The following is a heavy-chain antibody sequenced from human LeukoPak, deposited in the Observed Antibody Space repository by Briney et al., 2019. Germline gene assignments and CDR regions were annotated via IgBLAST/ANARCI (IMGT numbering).Heavy chain of an antibody. V-gene: IGHV4-30-2*01. CDR3: ARLPRSTVFDY. J-gene: IGHJ4*02. D-gene: IGHD4-17*01. CDR1: GGSISSGGYS. CDR2: IYHSGST. Sequence: SQTLSLTCAVSGGSISSGGYSWSWIRQPPGKGLEWIGYIYHSGSTYYNPSLKSRVTISVDRSKNQFSLKLSSVTAADTAVYYCARLPRSTVFDYWGQGTLVTVSS.